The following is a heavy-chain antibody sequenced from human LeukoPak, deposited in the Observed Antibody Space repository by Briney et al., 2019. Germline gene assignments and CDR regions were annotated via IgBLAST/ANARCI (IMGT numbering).Heavy chain of an antibody. Sequence: ASETLSLTCTVSNDSISPLYWGWIRQPPGKRLEFIGYIFYSGTTNFNPSLKSRVTLSVDTSKNQFSLRLNSVTAADTAVYYCARGGSAAKYYFDSWGQGTLVTVSS. V-gene: IGHV4-59*11. CDR1: NDSISPLY. CDR2: IFYSGTT. D-gene: IGHD6-13*01. CDR3: ARGGSAAKYYFDS. J-gene: IGHJ4*02.